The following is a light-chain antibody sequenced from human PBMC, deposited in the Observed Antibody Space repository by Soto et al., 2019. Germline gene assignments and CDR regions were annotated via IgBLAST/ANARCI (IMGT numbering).Light chain of an antibody. Sequence: EIVLTQSPATLSLSLGESATLSCRASQSVSSYLAWYQQTPGQGPRLLIYGASTRATGIPVRFSGSASGTEFTLTISRLEPEDFAVYYCQQYGSSGTFGQGTKGDIK. CDR2: GAS. CDR3: QQYGSSGT. J-gene: IGKJ1*01. CDR1: QSVSSY. V-gene: IGKV3-20*01.